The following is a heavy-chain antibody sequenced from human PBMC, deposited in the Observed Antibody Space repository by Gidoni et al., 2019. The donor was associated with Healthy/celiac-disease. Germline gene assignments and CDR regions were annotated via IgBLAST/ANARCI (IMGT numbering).Heavy chain of an antibody. J-gene: IGHJ5*02. V-gene: IGHV3-30*04. D-gene: IGHD2-15*01. CDR3: ARGRVVVAAKGVYNWFDP. Sequence: QVQLVESGGGVVQPGRSLRLSCAASGLPFSSYSWHWVRQAPGNGLEWVAVISYDGSNKYYADSVKGRFTISRDNSKNTLYLQMNSLRAEDTAVYYCARGRVVVAAKGVYNWFDPWGQGTLVTVSS. CDR2: ISYDGSNK. CDR1: GLPFSSYS.